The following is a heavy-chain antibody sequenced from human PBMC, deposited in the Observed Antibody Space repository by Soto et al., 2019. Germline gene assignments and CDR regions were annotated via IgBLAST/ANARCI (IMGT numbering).Heavy chain of an antibody. J-gene: IGHJ4*02. CDR1: GFSLSTSGMC. CDR2: IDWDDDK. V-gene: IGHV2-70*01. D-gene: IGHD6-19*01. Sequence: SGPTLVNPTQTLTLTCTFSGFSLSTSGMCVSWIRQPPGKALEWLALIDWDDDKYYSTSLKTRLTISKDTSKNQVVLTMTNMDPVDTATYYCARIRFGGSSGWSQGFDYWGQGTLVTVS. CDR3: ARIRFGGSSGWSQGFDY.